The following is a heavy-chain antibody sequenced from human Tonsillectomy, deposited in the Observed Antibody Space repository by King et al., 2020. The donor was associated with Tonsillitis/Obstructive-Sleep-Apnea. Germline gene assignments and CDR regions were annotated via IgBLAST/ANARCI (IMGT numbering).Heavy chain of an antibody. CDR2: IKLDGSEK. D-gene: IGHD1-26*01. V-gene: IGHV3-7*01. Sequence: VQLVESGGGLVQPGGSLRLSCVASGFTFSNFWMSWVRQAPGKGLEWVANIKLDGSEKYYVDSVKGRVTISRDNAKNSLCLQMDGLRPEDAAIYYCVRDSGAVDSWGQGTLVTVSS. CDR3: VRDSGAVDS. J-gene: IGHJ4*02. CDR1: GFTFSNFW.